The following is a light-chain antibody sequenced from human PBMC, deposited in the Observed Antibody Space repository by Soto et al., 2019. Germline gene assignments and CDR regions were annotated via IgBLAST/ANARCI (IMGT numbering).Light chain of an antibody. V-gene: IGKV1-39*01. CDR1: QSIRTY. Sequence: DIQMTQSPSSLSASVGDRVTITCRASQSIRTYLNWYQQKPGKAPNLLIYAASSLQSGVPSRFSGSGSGTDFTLTISSLQPEDFATYYCQQSYSTPHWTFGQGTKVDIK. CDR3: QQSYSTPHWT. CDR2: AAS. J-gene: IGKJ1*01.